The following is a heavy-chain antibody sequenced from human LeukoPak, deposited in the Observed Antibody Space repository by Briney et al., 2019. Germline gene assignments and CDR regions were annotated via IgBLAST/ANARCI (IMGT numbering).Heavy chain of an antibody. CDR2: NNPNSSGT. V-gene: IGHV1-2*02. J-gene: IGHJ4*02. D-gene: IGHD5-12*01. Sequence: ASVKVSCKASVYTFTGYYMHWVRPAPRQALEWMGGNNPNSSGTNYAQKFQRRVIMTSDTSITKAYMELRRLRSDDTAVYYCARGSAYSGYDSGDYWGQGTLVTVSS. CDR3: ARGSAYSGYDSGDY. CDR1: VYTFTGYY.